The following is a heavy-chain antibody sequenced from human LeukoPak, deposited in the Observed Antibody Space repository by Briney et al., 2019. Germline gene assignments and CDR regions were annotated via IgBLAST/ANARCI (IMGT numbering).Heavy chain of an antibody. J-gene: IGHJ4*02. CDR3: ARGGVVVVAATDY. V-gene: IGHV3-64*01. CDR2: ISSNGGST. Sequence: PGGSLRLSCAASGFTFSSYAMHWVRQAPGKGLEYVSAISSNGGSTYYANSVKGRFTISRDNSKNTLYLQMGSLRAEDMAVYYCARGGVVVVAATDYWGQGTLVTVSS. D-gene: IGHD2-15*01. CDR1: GFTFSSYA.